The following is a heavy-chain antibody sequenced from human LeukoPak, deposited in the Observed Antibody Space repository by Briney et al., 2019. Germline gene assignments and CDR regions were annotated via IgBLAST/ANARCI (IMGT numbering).Heavy chain of an antibody. Sequence: GGSLRLPCAASGFTVSSNYMSWVRQAPGKGLEWVSVIYSGGSTYYADSVKGRFTISRDNSKNTLYLQMNSLRAEDTAVYYCARDPQYDFWSGSAFDIWGQGTMVTVSS. CDR1: GFTVSSNY. V-gene: IGHV3-66*02. J-gene: IGHJ3*02. CDR3: ARDPQYDFWSGSAFDI. D-gene: IGHD3-3*01. CDR2: IYSGGST.